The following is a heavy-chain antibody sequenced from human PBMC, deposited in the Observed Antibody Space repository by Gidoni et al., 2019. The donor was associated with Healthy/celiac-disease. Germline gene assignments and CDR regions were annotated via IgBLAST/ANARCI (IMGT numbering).Heavy chain of an antibody. CDR2: RWYDGSNK. V-gene: IGHV3-33*08. J-gene: IGHJ6*02. D-gene: IGHD5-12*01. CDR3: ARVVATMGYYYGMDV. Sequence: QVLLVVSGGGVVQPGRSRRLSCAASGFTFSSYGMPWVRQAAGKGLEWVAVRWYDGSNKYYADSVKGRFTISRDNSKNTLYLQMNSLRAEDTAVYYCARVVATMGYYYGMDVWGQGTTVTVSS. CDR1: GFTFSSYG.